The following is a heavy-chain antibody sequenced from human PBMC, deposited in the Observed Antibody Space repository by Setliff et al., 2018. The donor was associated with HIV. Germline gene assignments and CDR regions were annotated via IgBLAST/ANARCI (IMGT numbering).Heavy chain of an antibody. J-gene: IGHJ4*02. D-gene: IGHD3-3*01. CDR1: GDSIRGYY. V-gene: IGHV4-59*06. CDR3: AGFSYNFWVYRFDH. Sequence: SETLSLTCTVSGDSIRGYYWSWIRQHPGKGLEYIGYIYYSGSTYYNPPLKSRVTMSIDTSTQQFFLNVTSVTAADTAVYYCAGFSYNFWVYRFDHWGQGALVTVS. CDR2: IYYSGST.